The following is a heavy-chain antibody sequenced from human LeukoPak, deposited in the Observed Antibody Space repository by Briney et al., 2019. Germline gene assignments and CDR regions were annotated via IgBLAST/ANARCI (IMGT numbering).Heavy chain of an antibody. D-gene: IGHD2-21*01. CDR2: IKQDGSEK. Sequence: PGGSLRLSCAASGFTFNSYWMNWVRQAPGKGLEWVANIKQDGSEKYYVDSVKGRFTISRDNAKNSLYLQMNSLRAEDTAVYYCARDVLWPGGYFDYWGQGTLVTVSS. CDR1: GFTFNSYW. J-gene: IGHJ4*02. CDR3: ARDVLWPGGYFDY. V-gene: IGHV3-7*04.